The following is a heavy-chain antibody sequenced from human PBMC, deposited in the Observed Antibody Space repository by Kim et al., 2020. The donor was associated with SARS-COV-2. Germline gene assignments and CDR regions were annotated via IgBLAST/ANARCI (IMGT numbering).Heavy chain of an antibody. J-gene: IGHJ4*02. CDR3: ARVAWVYYYDSSGYSAPFDY. V-gene: IGHV4-34*01. Sequence: RVTISVDTSKNQFSLKLSSVTAADTAVYYCARVAWVYYYDSSGYSAPFDYWGQGTLVTVSS. D-gene: IGHD3-22*01.